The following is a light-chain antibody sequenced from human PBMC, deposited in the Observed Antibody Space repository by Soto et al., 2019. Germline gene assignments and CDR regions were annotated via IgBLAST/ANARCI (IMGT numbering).Light chain of an antibody. V-gene: IGLV2-23*01. CDR1: SSDVGSYNL. J-gene: IGLJ3*02. Sequence: QSALTQPASVSGSPGQSITISCTGTSSDVGSYNLVSWYQQHPGKAPKLMIYEGSKRPSWVSNLFSGSKSGNTASLTISGLQAEDEADYYCCSYAGSSTLVFGGGTKVTVL. CDR3: CSYAGSSTLV. CDR2: EGS.